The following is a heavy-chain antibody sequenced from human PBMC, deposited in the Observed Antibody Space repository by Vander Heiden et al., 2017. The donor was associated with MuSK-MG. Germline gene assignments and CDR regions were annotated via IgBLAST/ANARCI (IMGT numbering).Heavy chain of an antibody. V-gene: IGHV4-30-4*08. CDR2: IYYSGST. Sequence: QVQLQESGPGLVKPSQTLSLPCTVSGGSISSGDYYWSWIRQPPGKGLEWIGYIYYSGSTYYNPSLKSRVTISVDTSKNQCSLKLRSVTAADTAVYYCARGISRSWSGDYWGQGTMVTVSS. CDR1: GGSISSGDYY. J-gene: IGHJ4*02. D-gene: IGHD6-13*01. CDR3: ARGISRSWSGDY.